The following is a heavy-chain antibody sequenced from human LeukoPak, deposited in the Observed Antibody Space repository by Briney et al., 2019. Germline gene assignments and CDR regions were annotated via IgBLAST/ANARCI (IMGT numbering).Heavy chain of an antibody. CDR2: IKRDGSEK. V-gene: IGHV3-7*03. CDR1: GFTFSTYW. D-gene: IGHD5-18*01. CDR3: ARVDTPMAKDAFHM. J-gene: IGHJ3*02. Sequence: PGGSLRLSCAASGFTFSTYWMTWARQAPGKGLEGVASIKRDGSEKQYVDSVKGRFTISRDNAKNSLYLQMNSLRADDTAMYYCARVDTPMAKDAFHMWGQGTMVTVSS.